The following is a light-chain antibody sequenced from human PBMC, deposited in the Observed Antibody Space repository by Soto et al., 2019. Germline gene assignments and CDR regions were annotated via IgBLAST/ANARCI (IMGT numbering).Light chain of an antibody. CDR2: DAS. CDR1: QSISSW. V-gene: IGKV1-5*01. J-gene: IGKJ2*02. Sequence: DIQMTQSPSTLSASVGDRVTITCRASQSISSWLAWCQQKPGKAPKLLIYDASSLESGVPSRFSGSGSGTEFTLTISSLQPDDFATYYCQQYNSYSPSTFGQGTKLEIK. CDR3: QQYNSYSPST.